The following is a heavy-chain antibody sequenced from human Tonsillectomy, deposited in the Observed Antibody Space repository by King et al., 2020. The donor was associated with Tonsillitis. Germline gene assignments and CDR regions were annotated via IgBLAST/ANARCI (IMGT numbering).Heavy chain of an antibody. Sequence: VQLVESGAEVKKPGESLKISCKGSGDNFTNYLIGWVRQMPGKGLEWMDIIYPSDSATRYSPSFQVQVTIPADKSISTAYLQWRSLKASDTAMYYCATRGGYYDREFWGQGTLVTVSS. J-gene: IGHJ4*02. CDR2: IYPSDSAT. V-gene: IGHV5-51*03. CDR3: ATRGGYYDREF. D-gene: IGHD3-22*01. CDR1: GDNFTNYL.